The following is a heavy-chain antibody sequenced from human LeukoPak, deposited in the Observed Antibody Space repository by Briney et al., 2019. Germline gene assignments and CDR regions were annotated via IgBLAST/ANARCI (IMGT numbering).Heavy chain of an antibody. CDR2: IYTSGST. J-gene: IGHJ4*02. CDR3: AVEDCSSTSCPFDY. D-gene: IGHD2-2*01. Sequence: PSETLSLTCTVSGGSISSYYWSWIRQPAGRGLEWIGRIYTSGSTNYNPSLESRVTMSVDTSKNQFSLKLSSVTAADTAVYYCAVEDCSSTSCPFDYWGQGTLVTVSS. V-gene: IGHV4-4*07. CDR1: GGSISSYY.